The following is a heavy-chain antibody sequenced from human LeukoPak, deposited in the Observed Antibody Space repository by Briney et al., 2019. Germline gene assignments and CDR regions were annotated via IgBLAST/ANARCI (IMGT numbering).Heavy chain of an antibody. Sequence: ASVKVSCKASGYTFTSYGISWVRQAPGQGLEWMGWISAYNGKTNYAQKLQGRVTMTTETSTRTAYMELRGLRSDDTAVYYCARAYYYDNSDYYFPTEFDFWGQGTLVTVSS. CDR2: ISAYNGKT. V-gene: IGHV1-18*01. D-gene: IGHD3-22*01. CDR1: GYTFTSYG. J-gene: IGHJ4*02. CDR3: ARAYYYDNSDYYFPTEFDF.